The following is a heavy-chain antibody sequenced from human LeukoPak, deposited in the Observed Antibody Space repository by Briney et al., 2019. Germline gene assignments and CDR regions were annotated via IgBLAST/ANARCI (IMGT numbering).Heavy chain of an antibody. CDR3: ARVGPFFVTSGSTFYYYYYMDV. D-gene: IGHD3-22*01. CDR1: GGSISTSNYY. Sequence: SETLSLTCTVSGGSISTSNYYWGWIRQPPGKGLEWIGNIYQSGSTYYNPSLKSRVTISVDTSKNQFSLKLSSVTAADTAVYYCARVGPFFVTSGSTFYYYYYMDVWGKGTTVTVSS. V-gene: IGHV4-39*07. J-gene: IGHJ6*03. CDR2: IYQSGST.